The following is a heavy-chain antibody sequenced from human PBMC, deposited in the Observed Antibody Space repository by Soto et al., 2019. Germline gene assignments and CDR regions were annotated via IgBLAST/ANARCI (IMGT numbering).Heavy chain of an antibody. V-gene: IGHV3-30*18. Sequence: PGGSLRLSCEGSGFTFSKNGMHWVRQAPGKGLEWVAVISYDGSNTYYADSVKGRFTISRDTSKNTVYLQMISLRAEDTFFYYCAKSRSDYYYIDGLGFWGQGAMVTVSS. J-gene: IGHJ3*01. CDR2: ISYDGSNT. CDR3: AKSRSDYYYIDGLGF. CDR1: GFTFSKNG. D-gene: IGHD3-10*01.